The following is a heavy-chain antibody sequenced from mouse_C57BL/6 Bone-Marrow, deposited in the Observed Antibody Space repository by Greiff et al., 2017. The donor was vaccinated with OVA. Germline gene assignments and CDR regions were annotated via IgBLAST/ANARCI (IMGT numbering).Heavy chain of an antibody. Sequence: EVMLVESGGGLVQSGRSLRLSCATSGFTFSDFYMEWVRQAPGKGLEWIAASRNKANDYTTEYSASVKGRFIVSRDTSQSILYLQMNALRAEDTAIYYCARGTPYYRFAYWGQGTLVTVSA. CDR3: ARGTPYYRFAY. CDR2: SRNKANDYTT. D-gene: IGHD1-1*01. CDR1: GFTFSDFY. J-gene: IGHJ3*01. V-gene: IGHV7-1*01.